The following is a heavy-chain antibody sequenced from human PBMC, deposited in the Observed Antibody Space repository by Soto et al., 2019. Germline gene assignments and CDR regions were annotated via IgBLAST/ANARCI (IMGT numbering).Heavy chain of an antibody. J-gene: IGHJ4*02. CDR3: ARGDDSSGYDY. D-gene: IGHD3-22*01. CDR2: INHSGST. CDR1: GGSFSGYY. V-gene: IGHV4-34*01. Sequence: SETLSLTCAVYGGSFSGYYWSWIRQPPGKGLEWIGEINHSGSTNYNPSLKSRVTISVDTSKNQFSLNLSSVTAADTAVYYCARGDDSSGYDYWGQGTLVTVSS.